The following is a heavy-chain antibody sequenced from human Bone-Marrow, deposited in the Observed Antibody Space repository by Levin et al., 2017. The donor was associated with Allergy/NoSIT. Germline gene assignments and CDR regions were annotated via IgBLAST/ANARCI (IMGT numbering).Heavy chain of an antibody. Sequence: KASETLSLICTVAGASISGDDYYWTWIRQSPQKGLECIGYIHHTGSTHYNPSLKGRVTMSVDVSENQFSLHLTSVTAADTAVYYCARQTGDSDFWGQGTQVIVSS. CDR2: IHHTGST. V-gene: IGHV4-30-4*01. CDR1: GASISGDDYY. CDR3: ARQTGDSDF. J-gene: IGHJ4*02. D-gene: IGHD7-27*01.